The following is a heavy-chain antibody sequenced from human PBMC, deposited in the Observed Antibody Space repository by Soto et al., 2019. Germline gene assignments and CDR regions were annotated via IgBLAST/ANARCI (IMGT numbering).Heavy chain of an antibody. CDR1: GGSFSGYY. V-gene: IGHV4-34*01. J-gene: IGHJ6*02. CDR2: INHSGST. CDR3: ARGLGLTMVRGVIHVYYYGMDV. D-gene: IGHD3-10*01. Sequence: SETLSLTCAVYGGSFSGYYWSWIRQPPGEGLEWIGEINHSGSTNYNPSLKSRVTISVDTSKNQFSLKLSSVTAADTAVYYCARGLGLTMVRGVIHVYYYGMDVWGQGTTVTVSS.